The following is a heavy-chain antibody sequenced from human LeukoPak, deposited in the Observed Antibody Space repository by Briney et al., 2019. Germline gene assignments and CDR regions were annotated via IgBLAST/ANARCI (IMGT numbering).Heavy chain of an antibody. CDR3: ARGSMVRGVMAVDY. CDR2: IYYSGST. CDR1: GGSISSYY. Sequence: SETLSPTCTVSGGSISSYYWSWIRQPPGKGLEWIGYIYYSGSTNYNPSLKSRVTISVDTSKDQFSLKLSSVTAADTAVYYCARGSMVRGVMAVDYWGQGTLVTVSS. D-gene: IGHD3-10*01. V-gene: IGHV4-59*01. J-gene: IGHJ4*02.